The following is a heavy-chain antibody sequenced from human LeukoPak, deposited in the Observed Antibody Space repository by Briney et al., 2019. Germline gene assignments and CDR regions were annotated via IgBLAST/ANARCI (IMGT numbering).Heavy chain of an antibody. V-gene: IGHV4-34*01. CDR1: GGSLSGYY. CDR2: INHSGST. J-gene: IGHJ4*02. CDR3: AREKGLVGAAFDY. D-gene: IGHD1-26*01. Sequence: PSETLSLTCAVYGGSLSGYYWSWIGQPPGKGLEWIGEINHSGSTNYNPSLKSRVTISVDTSKNQFSLKLSSVTAADTAVYYCAREKGLVGAAFDYWGQATLVTVSS.